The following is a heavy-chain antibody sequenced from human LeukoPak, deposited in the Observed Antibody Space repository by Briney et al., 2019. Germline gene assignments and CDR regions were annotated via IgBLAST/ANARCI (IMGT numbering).Heavy chain of an antibody. CDR2: ISYDGSDK. Sequence: GGSLRLSCAASGFTFSSYAMHWVRQAPGKGLEWVAVISYDGSDKYYADSVKGRFTISRDNAKDTLYLQMTTMRPEETATYYCVRDAPYCSGAGCYSGWFDPWGQGTLVTVSS. V-gene: IGHV3-30*04. CDR1: GFTFSSYA. J-gene: IGHJ5*02. CDR3: VRDAPYCSGAGCYSGWFDP. D-gene: IGHD2-15*01.